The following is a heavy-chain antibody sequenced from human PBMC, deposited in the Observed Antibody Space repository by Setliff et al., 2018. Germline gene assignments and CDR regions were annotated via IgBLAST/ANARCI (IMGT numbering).Heavy chain of an antibody. CDR2: VHFGGDT. CDR3: ARGEHIVSGDFYHYIDV. J-gene: IGHJ6*03. D-gene: IGHD2-15*01. Sequence: SETLSLTCTVSGGSINNHYWSWVRQSPGKGLEWIGFVHFGGDTNYNPSLKSRVTMSVDTSNNQFSLNLRSVTAADTAVYYCARGEHIVSGDFYHYIDVWGKGTTVTVSS. CDR1: GGSINNHY. V-gene: IGHV4-59*08.